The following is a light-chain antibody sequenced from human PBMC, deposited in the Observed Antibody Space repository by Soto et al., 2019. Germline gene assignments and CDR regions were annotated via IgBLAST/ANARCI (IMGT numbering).Light chain of an antibody. CDR2: DAS. J-gene: IGKJ4*01. Sequence: DIQMTQSPSSLSASVGDRVTITCQASQDISNYLNWYQQKPGKAPKLLIYDASNLETGVPSRFSGSGSGTDFTFTISSLQPEDIATYYCQQYDNRRVTFGGGKKVEIK. CDR3: QQYDNRRVT. CDR1: QDISNY. V-gene: IGKV1-33*01.